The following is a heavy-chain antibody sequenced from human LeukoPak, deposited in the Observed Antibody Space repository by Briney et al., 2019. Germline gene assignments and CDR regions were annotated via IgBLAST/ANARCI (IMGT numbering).Heavy chain of an antibody. D-gene: IGHD6-13*01. CDR3: ARDGGYSSSQVDY. V-gene: IGHV3-21*01. J-gene: IGHJ4*02. CDR1: GFTFSSYS. Sequence: PGGSLRLSCAASGFTFSSYSMNWVRQAPGKGLEWVSSISSSSSYIYYADSVKGRFTISRDNAKNSLYLQMNSLRAEDTAVYYCARDGGYSSSQVDYWGQGTLVTVSS. CDR2: ISSSSSYI.